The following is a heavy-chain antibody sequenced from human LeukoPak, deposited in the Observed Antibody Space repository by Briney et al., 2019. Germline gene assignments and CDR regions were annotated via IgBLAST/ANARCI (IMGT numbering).Heavy chain of an antibody. J-gene: IGHJ4*02. D-gene: IGHD3-16*02. CDR3: AKDTFIMITFGGVIVEPRDDY. CDR1: GFSFRSYA. CDR2: ISGSGGTT. V-gene: IGHV3-23*01. Sequence: GGSLRLSCAASGFSFRSYAMSCVRQPPGKGLEWVSAISGSGGTTYYPSSVKGRFTIYRDNSKNTLYLQMNSLRAEDTAVYYCAKDTFIMITFGGVIVEPRDDYWGQGTLVTVSS.